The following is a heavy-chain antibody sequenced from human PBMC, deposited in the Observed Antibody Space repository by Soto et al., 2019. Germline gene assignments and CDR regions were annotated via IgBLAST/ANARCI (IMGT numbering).Heavy chain of an antibody. V-gene: IGHV4-4*02. CDR3: AREGDHPFSLGY. Sequence: QVQLQESGPGLVKPSGILSLTCAVSGGSITDKWWSWIRQTPGKGLEWIGEVHHSGSTNYSPSLTSRVTLLVETSKNDFSLKLVSLTAADTAIYYCAREGDHPFSLGYWGQGTLVTVSS. J-gene: IGHJ4*02. D-gene: IGHD3-16*01. CDR1: GGSITDKW. CDR2: VHHSGST.